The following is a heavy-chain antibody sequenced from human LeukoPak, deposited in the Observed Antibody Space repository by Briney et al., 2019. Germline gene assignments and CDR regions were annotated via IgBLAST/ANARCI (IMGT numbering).Heavy chain of an antibody. J-gene: IGHJ4*02. Sequence: SETPSLTCGVSGGSIRSTNWWTWVRQPPGKGLEWIGEVHLDGRTNYKPSLQSRLTMSVDFSENHISLKLTSVTAADTAVYYCAREGGPYRPLDYSGQGTLVTVSS. CDR2: VHLDGRT. V-gene: IGHV4-4*02. CDR3: AREGGPYRPLDY. CDR1: GGSIRSTNW.